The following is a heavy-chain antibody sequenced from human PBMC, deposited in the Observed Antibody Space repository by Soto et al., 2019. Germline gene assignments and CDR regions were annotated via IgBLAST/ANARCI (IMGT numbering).Heavy chain of an antibody. CDR3: ARLLAVVVPAAALEYYFDY. J-gene: IGHJ4*02. V-gene: IGHV4-39*01. Sequence: PSETQSLTCPVSGGSIRSSSYYWGWIRQPPGKGLEWIGSIYYSGSTYYNPSLKSRVTISVDTSKNQFSLKLSSVTAADTAVYYCARLLAVVVPAAALEYYFDYWGQGTLVTVSS. CDR2: IYYSGST. D-gene: IGHD2-2*01. CDR1: GGSIRSSSYY.